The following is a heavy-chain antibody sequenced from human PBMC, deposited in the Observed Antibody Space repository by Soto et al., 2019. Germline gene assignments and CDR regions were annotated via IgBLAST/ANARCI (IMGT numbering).Heavy chain of an antibody. V-gene: IGHV4-4*02. D-gene: IGHD4-17*01. CDR3: ARGNTVTRRLGWFDP. Sequence: QVQLQESGPGLVKPSGTLSLTCAVSGGSISSSNWWSWVRQPPGKGLEWIGEIYHSGSTNYNPSLTSRVPLSVDKSKNQFSRTLSSVTAAATAVYYCARGNTVTRRLGWFDPWGQGTLVTVSS. J-gene: IGHJ5*02. CDR2: IYHSGST. CDR1: GGSISSSNW.